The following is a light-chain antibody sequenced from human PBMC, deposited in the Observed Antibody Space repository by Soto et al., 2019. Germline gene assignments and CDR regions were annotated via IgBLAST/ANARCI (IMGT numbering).Light chain of an antibody. CDR2: SNN. Sequence: QSVLTQPPSASGTPGQRVTISCSGSSSNIGSNTVNWYQQLPGTAPKLLIYSNNQRPSGVPDRFSGSKSGTSASLAISGLQSEDEADYCCAAWDDSLIGLVFGGGTKLTVL. V-gene: IGLV1-44*01. CDR3: AAWDDSLIGLV. CDR1: SSNIGSNT. J-gene: IGLJ2*01.